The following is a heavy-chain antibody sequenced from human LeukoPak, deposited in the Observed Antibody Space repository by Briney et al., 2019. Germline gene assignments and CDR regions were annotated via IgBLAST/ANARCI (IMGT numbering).Heavy chain of an antibody. CDR1: GFTFSDYY. Sequence: GGSLRLSCAASGFTFSDYYMSWIRQAPGKGLEWVSYISSSGSTIYYADSVKGRFTISRDNAKNSLYLQMNSLRAEDTAVYYCARVRGDGYNFRGNYYYYMDVGGKGTTVTVSS. V-gene: IGHV3-11*01. J-gene: IGHJ6*03. CDR3: ARVRGDGYNFRGNYYYYMDV. D-gene: IGHD5-24*01. CDR2: ISSSGSTI.